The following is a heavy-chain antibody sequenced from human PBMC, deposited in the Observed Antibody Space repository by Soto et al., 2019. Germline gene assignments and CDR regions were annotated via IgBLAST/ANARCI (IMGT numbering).Heavy chain of an antibody. CDR3: ATSGTYYKEIAY. J-gene: IGHJ4*02. Sequence: SETLSLTCTVSGGSISSGGYYWSWIRQHPVKGLEWIGYIYYSGSTYYNPSLKSRVTISVDTSKNQFSLRLSSVTAADTAVYYCATSGTYYKEIAYWGRGVLVTVPQ. V-gene: IGHV4-31*03. D-gene: IGHD3-10*01. CDR1: GGSISSGGYY. CDR2: IYYSGST.